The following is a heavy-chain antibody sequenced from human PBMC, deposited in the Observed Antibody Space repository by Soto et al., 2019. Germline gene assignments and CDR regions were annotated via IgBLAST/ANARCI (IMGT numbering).Heavy chain of an antibody. J-gene: IGHJ3*02. V-gene: IGHV3-30-3*01. CDR2: ISYDGAKK. CDR3: ARELDALDI. D-gene: IGHD1-1*01. CDR1: GFTFSSYD. Sequence: QVQLVESGGGVVQPGRSLRLSCAASGFTFSSYDIHWVRQAPGKGLEWVADISYDGAKKYYADSVKGRFTISRDNSKNPRFLPMNSLRPDDTAVYYCARELDALDIWAQGTMFTVS.